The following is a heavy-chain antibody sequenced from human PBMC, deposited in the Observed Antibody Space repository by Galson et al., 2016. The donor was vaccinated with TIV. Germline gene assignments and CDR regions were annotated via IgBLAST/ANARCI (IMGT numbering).Heavy chain of an antibody. J-gene: IGHJ4*02. CDR3: ARGAPSVFGVIMTLDY. CDR2: TFYRSKWYN. V-gene: IGHV6-1*01. Sequence: CAISGDSVSSNSAARNWLRQSPSRGLEWLGRTFYRSKWYNDYAPSVKSRITINPDTSKNQFSLQLNSVTPEDTAVYYCARGAPSVFGVIMTLDYWGQGTLVTVSS. D-gene: IGHD3-3*01. CDR1: GDSVSSNSAA.